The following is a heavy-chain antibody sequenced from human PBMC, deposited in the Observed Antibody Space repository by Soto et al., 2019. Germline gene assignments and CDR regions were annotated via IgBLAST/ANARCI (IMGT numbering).Heavy chain of an antibody. J-gene: IGHJ4*02. CDR3: AHRVLRTVFGLVTTTAIYFDF. CDR2: IYWDDDK. D-gene: IGHD3-3*01. CDR1: GFSLTTSGVG. V-gene: IGHV2-5*02. Sequence: QITLNESGPTVVRPTETLTLTCRFSGFSLTTSGVGVGWIRQSPEKAPEGLALIYWDDDKRYSASLKSRLTITKDTSKNQVVLTVSDLDPTDTATYYCAHRVLRTVFGLVTTTAIYFDFWGQGTPVAVSS.